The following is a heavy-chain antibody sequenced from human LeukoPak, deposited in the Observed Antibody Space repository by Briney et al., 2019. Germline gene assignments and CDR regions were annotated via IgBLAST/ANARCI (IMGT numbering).Heavy chain of an antibody. V-gene: IGHV4-59*08. CDR3: AXGTNYGGKGLAY. J-gene: IGHJ4*02. CDR2: IYYSGST. D-gene: IGHD4-23*01. Sequence: PSETLSLTCTVSGGSISSYYWSWIRQPPGKGLEWIGYIYYSGSTNYNPSLKSRVTISVDTSKNQFSLKLSSVTAADTAVYYCAXGTNYGGKGLAYWGQGTLVTVSS. CDR1: GGSISSYY.